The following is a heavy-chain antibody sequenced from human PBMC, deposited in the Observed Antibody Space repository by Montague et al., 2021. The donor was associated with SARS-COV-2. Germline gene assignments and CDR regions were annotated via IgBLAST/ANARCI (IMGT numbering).Heavy chain of an antibody. CDR1: GCSLNNYF. D-gene: IGHD3-22*01. V-gene: IGHV4-59*08. CDR3: ARVDSSGPGEY. Sequence: SETLSLTCTASGCSLNNYFWSWIRQPPGKGLEWVGYISDSGSTKYNPSLQSRVTISVDTARNQFSLKLLSVTAADTAFYYCARVDSSGPGEYWGQGILVSVSS. J-gene: IGHJ4*02. CDR2: ISDSGST.